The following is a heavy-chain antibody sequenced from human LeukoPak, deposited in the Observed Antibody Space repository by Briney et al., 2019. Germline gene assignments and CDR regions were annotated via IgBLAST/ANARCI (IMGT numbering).Heavy chain of an antibody. V-gene: IGHV3-7*01. D-gene: IGHD6-19*01. CDR2: IKQDGGEK. CDR1: GFTFSSYW. CDR3: ARENKQWLVRDNWFDP. J-gene: IGHJ5*02. Sequence: GGSLRLSCAAPGFTFSSYWMSWVRQAPGKGLEWVANIKQDGGEKYCVDSVKGRFTISRDNAKNSLYLQMNSLRAEDTAVYYCARENKQWLVRDNWFDPWGQGTLVTVSS.